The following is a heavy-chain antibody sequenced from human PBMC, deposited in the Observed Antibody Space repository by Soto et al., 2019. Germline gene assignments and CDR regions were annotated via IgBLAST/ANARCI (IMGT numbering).Heavy chain of an antibody. J-gene: IGHJ4*02. CDR3: ARDKGIAAAGTFDD. V-gene: IGHV3-48*02. CDR1: GFTCSSYS. Sequence: GGSLRLSCAASGFTCSSYSMNWVRQATGKGLEWVSYISRSSSTIYYAGYVKGRFTIYRDNAKNSLYLQMNSLRDEDTAVYYCARDKGIAAAGTFDDGGQGTLVTVSS. CDR2: ISRSSSTI. D-gene: IGHD6-13*01.